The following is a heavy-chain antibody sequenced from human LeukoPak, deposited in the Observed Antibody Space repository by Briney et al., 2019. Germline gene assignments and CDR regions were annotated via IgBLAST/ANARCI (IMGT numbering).Heavy chain of an antibody. J-gene: IGHJ4*02. Sequence: ASVKVSCKASGYTFTGYYMHRVRPAPGQRLEWMGWINPNSGSTNYAQTFQGRVTMSRDTFISTAYMELSRLRSDDTAVYYCARVPPLYCSSTSCYGGGFDYWGQGTLVTVSS. CDR1: GYTFTGYY. CDR2: INPNSGST. V-gene: IGHV1-2*02. CDR3: ARVPPLYCSSTSCYGGGFDY. D-gene: IGHD2-2*01.